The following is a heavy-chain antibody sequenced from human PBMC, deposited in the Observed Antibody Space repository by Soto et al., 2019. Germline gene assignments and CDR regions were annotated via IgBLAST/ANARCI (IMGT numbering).Heavy chain of an antibody. V-gene: IGHV3-23*01. J-gene: IGHJ5*02. CDR1: GFTFSSYA. CDR3: ANRFDP. CDR2: ISGRGGST. Sequence: EGSRRLAGAAAGFTFSSYAMSWVRQAPVEGLEWVSAISGRGGSTYYAASVKGRFTISRDNSKNTLYLQMNSLRAEDPAVYYCANRFDPWGQGTLVTVSS.